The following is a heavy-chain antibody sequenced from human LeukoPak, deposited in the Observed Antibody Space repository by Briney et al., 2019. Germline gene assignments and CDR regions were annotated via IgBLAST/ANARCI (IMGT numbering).Heavy chain of an antibody. CDR2: ISYDGSNK. V-gene: IGHV3-30*04. CDR1: GCTFSSYA. J-gene: IGHJ4*02. Sequence: GRSLRLSCAASGCTFSSYAMHWVRQAPGKGLEWVAVISYDGSNKYYADSVKGRFTISRDNSKNTLYLQMNSLRAEDTAVYYCARVLMPYDILTGSFDYWGQGTLITVSS. CDR3: ARVLMPYDILTGSFDY. D-gene: IGHD3-9*01.